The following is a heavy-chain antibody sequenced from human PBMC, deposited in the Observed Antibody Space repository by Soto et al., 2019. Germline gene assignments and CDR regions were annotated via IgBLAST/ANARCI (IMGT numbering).Heavy chain of an antibody. CDR2: INHSGST. V-gene: IGHV4-34*01. J-gene: IGHJ4*02. Sequence: QVQLQQWGAGLLKPSETLSLTCAVYGGSFSGYYWSWIRQPPGKGLEWIGEINHSGSTNYNPSLKSRVTISVDPSKNQFSLKLSSVTAADTAVYYCARAWGGFTGDPPGDYWGQGTLVTVSS. D-gene: IGHD3-16*01. CDR3: ARAWGGFTGDPPGDY. CDR1: GGSFSGYY.